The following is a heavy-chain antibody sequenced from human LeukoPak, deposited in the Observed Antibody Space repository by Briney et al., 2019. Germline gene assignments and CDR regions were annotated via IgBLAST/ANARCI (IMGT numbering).Heavy chain of an antibody. CDR3: ARVATYYDYVWGSYRYGFDY. V-gene: IGHV4-39*07. CDR1: GGSLSSSSYY. CDR2: IYYIGST. Sequence: PSETLSLTCTVSGGSLSSSSYYWGWIRQPPGKGLEWIGSIYYIGSTYYNPSLKSRVTISVDTSKNQFSLKLSSVTAADTAVYYCARVATYYDYVWGSYRYGFDYWGQGTLVTVSS. J-gene: IGHJ4*02. D-gene: IGHD3-16*02.